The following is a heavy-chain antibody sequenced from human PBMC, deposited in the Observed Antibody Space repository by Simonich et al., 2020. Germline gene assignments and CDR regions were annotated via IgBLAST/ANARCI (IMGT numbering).Heavy chain of an antibody. V-gene: IGHV1-69*17. D-gene: IGHD2-15*01. J-gene: IGHJ6*03. Sequence: QVQLVQSGAEVKKPGSSVKVSCKASGGSFSSYAISWVGQAPGKGLEWTGVISAIIGIDNYAQKVQGRVTITADKSTSTAYMELSSQRSEDTAVYYCARGGLADRRIVYYYYMDVWGKGTTVTVSS. CDR2: ISAIIGID. CDR3: ARGGLADRRIVYYYYMDV. CDR1: GGSFSSYA.